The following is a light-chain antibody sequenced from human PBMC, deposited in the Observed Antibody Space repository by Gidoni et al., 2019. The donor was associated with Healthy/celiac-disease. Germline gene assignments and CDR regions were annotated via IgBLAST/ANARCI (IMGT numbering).Light chain of an antibody. CDR3: LQSYSTPWT. J-gene: IGKJ1*01. V-gene: IGKV1-39*01. CDR2: AAS. CDR1: QSISSY. Sequence: DIQMTQTHSSLSASVGDRVTITCRASQSISSYLNWYQQKPGKAPKLLIYAASSLQSGVPSRFSGSGSGTDFTLTISSLQPEDFATYYCLQSYSTPWTFXXXTKVEIK.